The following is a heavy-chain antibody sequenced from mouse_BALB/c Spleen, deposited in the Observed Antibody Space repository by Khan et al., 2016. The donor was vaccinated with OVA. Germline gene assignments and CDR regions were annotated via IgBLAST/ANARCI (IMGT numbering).Heavy chain of an antibody. J-gene: IGHJ4*01. V-gene: IGHV9-3-1*01. Sequence: QIQLVQSGPELKKPGETVKISCKASGYTFTSYGMNWVKQSPGKALKWMGWINTYTGEPTYADDFKGRFAFSLETSASTAYMQINNLKNEDTATYFCATPPSFSYTLDYWGQGTSVTVSS. CDR1: GYTFTSYG. CDR3: ATPPSFSYTLDY. CDR2: INTYTGEP.